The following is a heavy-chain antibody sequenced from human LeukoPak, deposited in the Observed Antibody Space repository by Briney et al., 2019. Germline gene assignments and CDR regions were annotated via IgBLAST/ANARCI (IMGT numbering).Heavy chain of an antibody. CDR1: GGSISSGSYY. Sequence: SQTLSLTCTVSGGSISSGSYYWSWIRQPAGKGLEWIGRIYTSGSTNYNPSLKSRVTISVDTSKNQFSLKLSSVTAADTAVYYCARESAAAGSYYYYGMDAWGQGTTVTVSS. V-gene: IGHV4-61*02. D-gene: IGHD6-13*01. CDR3: ARESAAAGSYYYYGMDA. J-gene: IGHJ6*02. CDR2: IYTSGST.